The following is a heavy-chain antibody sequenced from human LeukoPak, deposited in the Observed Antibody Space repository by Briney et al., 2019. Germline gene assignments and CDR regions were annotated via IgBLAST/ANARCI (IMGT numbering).Heavy chain of an antibody. CDR2: INPDGSWT. V-gene: IGHV3-74*01. Sequence: GGSLRLSCAAPRFTFTSYWMVWFRQAPGEGVVCVSCINPDGSWTLHADSVKGRFAISRDYARNALYLQMNSLGVEDTAMYYCARYEQRPGVTASDPWSQGTLVTVSS. J-gene: IGHJ5*02. D-gene: IGHD2-21*02. CDR1: RFTFTSYW. CDR3: ARYEQRPGVTASDP.